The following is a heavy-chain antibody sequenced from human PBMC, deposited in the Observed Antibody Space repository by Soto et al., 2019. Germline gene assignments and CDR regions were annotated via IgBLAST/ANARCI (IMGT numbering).Heavy chain of an antibody. Sequence: QVQLVQSGAEVKKPGSSVKVSCKASGGTFSSYTISWVRRAPGQGLEWMGRIIPILGIANYAQKFQGRVTITADKSTSTAYMELSSLRSEDTAVYYCARDGYCGGDCYNNAFDIWGQGTMVTVSS. CDR3: ARDGYCGGDCYNNAFDI. J-gene: IGHJ3*02. D-gene: IGHD2-21*02. V-gene: IGHV1-69*08. CDR1: GGTFSSYT. CDR2: IIPILGIA.